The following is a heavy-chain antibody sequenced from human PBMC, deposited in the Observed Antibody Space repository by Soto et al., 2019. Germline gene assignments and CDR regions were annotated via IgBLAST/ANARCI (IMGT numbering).Heavy chain of an antibody. CDR1: GYTFGSYD. D-gene: IGHD5-12*01. J-gene: IGHJ6*01. CDR3: ARWLQSHWYYYGMDV. Sequence: VGFLGLSFAASGYTFGSYDLHWVRQAPFKGLEWVAVISYDGSNKYYADSVKGRFTISRDNSKKTLYLQMNSLRAEDTAVYYCARWLQSHWYYYGMDVWGQGTTVTVSS. CDR2: ISYDGSNK. V-gene: IGHV3-30-3*01.